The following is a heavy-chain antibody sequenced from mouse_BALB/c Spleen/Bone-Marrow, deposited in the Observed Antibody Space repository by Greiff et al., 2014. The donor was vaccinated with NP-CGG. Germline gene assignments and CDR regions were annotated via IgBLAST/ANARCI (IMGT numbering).Heavy chain of an antibody. CDR1: GFNIKDTY. J-gene: IGHJ3*01. D-gene: IGHD1-1*01. CDR2: IDPANGNT. V-gene: IGHV14-3*02. CDR3: APYYYGSSQFAY. Sequence: EVKVEESGAELVKPGASVKLSCTASGFNIKDTYMHWVKQRPEQGLEWIGRIDPANGNTKYDPKSQGKATITADTSSNTAYLQLSSLTSEDTAVYYCAPYYYGSSQFAYWGQGTLVTVSA.